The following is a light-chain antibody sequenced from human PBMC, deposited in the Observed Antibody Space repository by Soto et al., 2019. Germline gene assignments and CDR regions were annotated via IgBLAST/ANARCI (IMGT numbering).Light chain of an antibody. CDR1: QSVSSTF. CDR2: GAS. Sequence: EFVLTQSPGTLSLSPGERATLSCRASQSVSSTFLAWYQQQPGQPPRLLIYGASTRGPGIPERFSGGGSGTDFTLTISRLEPEDFAVYYCQHYGSSPPLTFGGGTKVEIK. J-gene: IGKJ4*01. V-gene: IGKV3-20*01. CDR3: QHYGSSPPLT.